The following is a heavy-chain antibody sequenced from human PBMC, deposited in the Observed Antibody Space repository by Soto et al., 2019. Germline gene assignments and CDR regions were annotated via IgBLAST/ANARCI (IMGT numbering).Heavy chain of an antibody. CDR1: GGTSSSYA. CDR2: IIPILDTT. V-gene: IGHV1-69*01. J-gene: IGHJ4*02. D-gene: IGHD4-4*01. Sequence: QVQVVQSGAEVKKPGSSVRASCKASGGTSSSYAITWMRQAPGQGLEWMGGIIPILDTTDYAQKFQGRVTFTADESTSTVYMELSSLTSEDTAVYYCASGGTTVNRRFDFWGQGTLVTVSS. CDR3: ASGGTTVNRRFDF.